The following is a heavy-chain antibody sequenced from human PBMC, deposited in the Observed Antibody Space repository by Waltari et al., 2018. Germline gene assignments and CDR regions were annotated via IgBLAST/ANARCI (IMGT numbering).Heavy chain of an antibody. J-gene: IGHJ4*02. CDR1: GPPVGSIY. CDR2: IYSGGRT. Sequence: EVQLVESGGGLVQPGGSLRPSCVASGPPVGSIYIARVPRAPGKGLGWVSVIYSGGRTFYADSVKGRFTISRDNSKNALYLQMSSLRAEDTAVYFCASCSRSSCYQGGFDYWGQGTLVTFTS. D-gene: IGHD2-2*01. CDR3: ASCSRSSCYQGGFDY. V-gene: IGHV3-53*01.